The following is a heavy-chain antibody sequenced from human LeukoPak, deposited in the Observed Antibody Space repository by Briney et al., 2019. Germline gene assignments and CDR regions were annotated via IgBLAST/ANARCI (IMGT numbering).Heavy chain of an antibody. J-gene: IGHJ4*02. CDR3: AKDRGDCGGYPLFDH. V-gene: IGHV3-23*01. D-gene: IGHD2-21*01. Sequence: PGGTLRLSCVASGFTFSNYVMSWVRQAPGKGLEWVSLISRSAENTYYADSVKGRFTISRDDFENTLYLQMSSLRAEDTAVYYCAKDRGDCGGYPLFDHWGQGTVVTVSS. CDR1: GFTFSNYV. CDR2: ISRSAENT.